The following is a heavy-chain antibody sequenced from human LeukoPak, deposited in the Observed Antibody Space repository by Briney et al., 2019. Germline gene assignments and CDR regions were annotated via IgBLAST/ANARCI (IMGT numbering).Heavy chain of an antibody. Sequence: SETLSLTCTVSGGSISSYYWSWIRQPPGKGLEWIGYIYYSGSTNYNPSLKSRVTISVDTSKNQFSLKLSSVTAADTAVYYCARVGARDYFDYWGQGTLVTVSP. D-gene: IGHD3-10*01. V-gene: IGHV4-59*01. CDR3: ARVGARDYFDY. CDR1: GGSISSYY. CDR2: IYYSGST. J-gene: IGHJ4*02.